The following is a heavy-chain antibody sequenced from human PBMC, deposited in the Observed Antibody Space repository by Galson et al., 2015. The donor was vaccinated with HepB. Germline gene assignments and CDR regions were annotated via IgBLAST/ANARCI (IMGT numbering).Heavy chain of an antibody. D-gene: IGHD2/OR15-2a*01. Sequence: SETLSLTCTVSGDSISTYYWSWIRQPPGKGLEWIGYIYSSGSTNYNPSLKSRVTISVDTSKNQFSLKLNSVTAADTAIYYCARDAVSRAFDIWGQGTMVAVFS. J-gene: IGHJ3*02. CDR2: IYSSGST. CDR3: ARDAVSRAFDI. CDR1: GDSISTYY. V-gene: IGHV4-59*01.